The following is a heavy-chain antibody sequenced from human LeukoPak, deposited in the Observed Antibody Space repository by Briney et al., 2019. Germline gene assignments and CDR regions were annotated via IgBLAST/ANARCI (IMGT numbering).Heavy chain of an antibody. V-gene: IGHV3-21*04. D-gene: IGHD6-19*01. CDR2: ISSSSGYV. J-gene: IGHJ4*02. CDR3: AKAKGSSGWYGFDC. CDR1: GFTFSSYS. Sequence: GGSLRLSCAASGFTFSSYSMNWVRQAPGKGLEWVSSISSSSGYVYYADSVKGRFTISRDSSKNTMYLQMNSLRAEDMAEYYCAKAKGSSGWYGFDCWGQGTLVTVSS.